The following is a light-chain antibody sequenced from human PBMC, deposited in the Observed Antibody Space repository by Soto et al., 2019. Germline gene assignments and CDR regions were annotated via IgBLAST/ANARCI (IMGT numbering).Light chain of an antibody. V-gene: IGKV1-39*01. Sequence: DIQLTQSPSSLSASVGDRVTITCRASHSSSTYLNWYQQKPGKATSLLIYTTSSLQSGVPSRFSGSGSGTDFTLTIGGLQPADFAIYDCQQSYSTPYTFGLANKVHIK. CDR1: HSSSTY. CDR3: QQSYSTPYT. J-gene: IGKJ3*01. CDR2: TTS.